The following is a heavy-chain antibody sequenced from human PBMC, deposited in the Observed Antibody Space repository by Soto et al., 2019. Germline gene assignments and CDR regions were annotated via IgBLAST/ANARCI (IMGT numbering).Heavy chain of an antibody. J-gene: IGHJ1*01. Sequence: QERLVQSGAEVKKAGSSIKVSCKASGGLFCSYAISWVRQAPGQGLEWVGGFMPVFNTAYYAEKLQGRVTITADESTNTAYMELSSLKSDDTAMYYCARGGSGYVWFNEFWGQGTLVTVSS. V-gene: IGHV1-69*01. CDR3: ARGGSGYVWFNEF. D-gene: IGHD3-22*01. CDR2: FMPVFNTA. CDR1: GGLFCSYA.